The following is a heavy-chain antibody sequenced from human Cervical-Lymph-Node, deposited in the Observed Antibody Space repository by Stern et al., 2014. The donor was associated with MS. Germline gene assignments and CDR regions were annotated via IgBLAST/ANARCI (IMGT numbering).Heavy chain of an antibody. J-gene: IGHJ5*02. CDR2: IDNRGNT. CDR3: AGMYGSGNHHWFDP. V-gene: IGHV4-59*01. CDR1: GGAISSFY. Sequence: QVQLQESGPGLVKPSETPSLTCTVSGGAISSFYWNWIRQPPGKGLEWIGYIDNRGNTNYNPSLKSRVIISLDTSKNQFSLKLNSVTAADTAVYFCAGMYGSGNHHWFDPWGQGTLVSVSS. D-gene: IGHD3-10*01.